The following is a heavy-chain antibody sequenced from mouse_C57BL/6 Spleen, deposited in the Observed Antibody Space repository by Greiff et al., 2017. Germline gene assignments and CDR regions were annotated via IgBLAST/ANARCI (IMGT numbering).Heavy chain of an antibody. Sequence: EVQLQQSGPELVKPGASVKISCKASGYTFTDYYMNWVKQSHGKSLEWIGDINPNNGGTSYNQKFKGKATLTVDKSSSTAYMELRSLTSEDSAVYYCAITTVSPFGYWGQGTTLTVSS. V-gene: IGHV1-26*01. CDR3: AITTVSPFGY. CDR2: INPNNGGT. D-gene: IGHD1-1*01. CDR1: GYTFTDYY. J-gene: IGHJ2*01.